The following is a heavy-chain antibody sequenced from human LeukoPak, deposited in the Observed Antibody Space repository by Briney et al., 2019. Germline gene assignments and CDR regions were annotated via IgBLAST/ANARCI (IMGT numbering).Heavy chain of an antibody. CDR2: IYHSGST. V-gene: IGHV4-61*08. J-gene: IGHJ4*02. Sequence: PSETLSLTCTVSGGSISSGGYYWSWIRQPPGKGLEWIGYIYHSGSTNYNPSLKSRVTISVDTSKNQFSLKLSSVTAADTAVYYCARELRVTPGSYYFDYWGQGTLVTVSS. D-gene: IGHD4-23*01. CDR1: GGSISSGGYY. CDR3: ARELRVTPGSYYFDY.